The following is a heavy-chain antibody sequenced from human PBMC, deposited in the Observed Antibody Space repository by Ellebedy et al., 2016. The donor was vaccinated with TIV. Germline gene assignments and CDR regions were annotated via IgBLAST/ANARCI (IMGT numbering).Heavy chain of an antibody. V-gene: IGHV4-34*01. CDR1: GGSFSGYY. Sequence: SETLSLXXAVYGGSFSGYYWSWIRQPPGKGLEWIGEINHSGSTNYNPSLKSRVTISVDTSKNQFSLKLSSVTAADTAVYYCARGLEGYCSSTSCYDWFDPWGQGTLVTVSS. D-gene: IGHD2-2*01. CDR2: INHSGST. CDR3: ARGLEGYCSSTSCYDWFDP. J-gene: IGHJ5*02.